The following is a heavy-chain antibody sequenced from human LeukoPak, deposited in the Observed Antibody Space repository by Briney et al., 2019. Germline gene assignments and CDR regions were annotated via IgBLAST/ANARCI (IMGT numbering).Heavy chain of an antibody. Sequence: GSLRLSCAASGFTFSSYGMHWVRQAPGKGLEWVAFIRYDGSNKYYADSVKGRFTISRDNSKNTLYLQMNSLRAEDTAVYYCAKDIDVVVPAAFDYWGQGTLVTVSS. J-gene: IGHJ4*02. D-gene: IGHD2-2*01. V-gene: IGHV3-30*02. CDR2: IRYDGSNK. CDR3: AKDIDVVVPAAFDY. CDR1: GFTFSSYG.